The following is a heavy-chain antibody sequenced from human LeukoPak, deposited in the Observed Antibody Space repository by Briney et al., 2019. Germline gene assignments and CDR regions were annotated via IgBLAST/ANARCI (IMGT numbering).Heavy chain of an antibody. V-gene: IGHV4-59*01. CDR2: NSGST. CDR3: ARGTPGSSYYYYYMDV. Sequence: PSETLSLTCTVSGGSISSYYWSWIRQPPGKGLEWIGYNSGSTNYNPSLKSRVTISVDTSKNQFSLKLSSVTVADTAVYYCARGTPGSSYYYYYMDVWGKGTTVTVSS. J-gene: IGHJ6*03. CDR1: GGSISSYY. D-gene: IGHD3-10*01.